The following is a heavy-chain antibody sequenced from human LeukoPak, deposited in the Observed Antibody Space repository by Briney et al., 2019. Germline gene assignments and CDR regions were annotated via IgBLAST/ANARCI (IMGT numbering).Heavy chain of an antibody. V-gene: IGHV3-48*04. CDR3: ARGAYSSGWAYFDH. Sequence: GGSLRLSCAASGFTFSDYSMNWVRQAPGKGLEWVSYISFSVNTKYYGDSVKGRFTISRDNAKNSLYLHMDSLRAEGTAVYYCARGAYSSGWAYFDHWGQGTLVTVSS. D-gene: IGHD6-19*01. CDR1: GFTFSDYS. J-gene: IGHJ4*02. CDR2: ISFSVNTK.